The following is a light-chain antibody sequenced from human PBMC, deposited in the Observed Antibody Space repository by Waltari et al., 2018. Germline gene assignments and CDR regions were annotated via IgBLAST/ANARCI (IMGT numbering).Light chain of an antibody. Sequence: QSALTQAASVSGSPGQSITISCTGTNSYLGRYDYVSWYQQHPGKAPKLVIYDVNNRPSGVSNRFSGSKSDNTASLTISGLQAEDEADYYCAYYTGGSTLVLFGGVTRLTVL. CDR3: AYYTGGSTLVL. V-gene: IGLV2-14*03. CDR1: NSYLGRYDY. CDR2: DVN. J-gene: IGLJ3*02.